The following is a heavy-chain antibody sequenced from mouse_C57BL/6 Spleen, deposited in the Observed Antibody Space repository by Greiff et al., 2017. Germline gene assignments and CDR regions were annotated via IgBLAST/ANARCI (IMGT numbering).Heavy chain of an antibody. D-gene: IGHD2-3*01. CDR3: TVLYDGYPYYAMDY. CDR1: GFNIKDYY. J-gene: IGHJ4*01. Sequence: EVKVEESGAELVRPGASVKLSCTASGFNIKDYYMHWVKQRPEQGLEWIGRIDPEDGDTEYAPKFQGKATITADTTSNTAYLQISSLTSEDTAVYYCTVLYDGYPYYAMDYWGQGTSVTVSS. V-gene: IGHV14-1*01. CDR2: IDPEDGDT.